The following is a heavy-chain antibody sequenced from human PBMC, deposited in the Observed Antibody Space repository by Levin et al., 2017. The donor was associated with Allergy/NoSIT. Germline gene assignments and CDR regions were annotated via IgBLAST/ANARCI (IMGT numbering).Heavy chain of an antibody. CDR3: ARAYYGSGRYYYYYGMDV. CDR1: GFTFDDYG. Sequence: GESLKISCAASGFTFDDYGMSWVRQAPGKGLEWVSGINWNGGRTGYADSVKGRFTISRDNAKNSLNLQMNSLRAEDTALYYCARAYYGSGRYYYYYGMDVWGQGTTVTVSS. D-gene: IGHD3-10*01. CDR2: INWNGGRT. V-gene: IGHV3-20*04. J-gene: IGHJ6*02.